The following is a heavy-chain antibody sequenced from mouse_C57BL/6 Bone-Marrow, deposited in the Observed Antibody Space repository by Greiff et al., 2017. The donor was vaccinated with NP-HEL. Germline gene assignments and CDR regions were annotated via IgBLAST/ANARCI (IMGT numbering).Heavy chain of an antibody. Sequence: EVQLQESGPELVKPGASVKIPCKASGYTFTDYNMDWVKQSHGKSLEWIGDINPNNGGTNYNQKFKGKATLTVDKSSSTAYMELRSLTSEDTAVSYCARGGLRDYFDYWGQGTTLTVSS. CDR1: GYTFTDYN. CDR2: INPNNGGT. V-gene: IGHV1-18*01. D-gene: IGHD2-4*01. CDR3: ARGGLRDYFDY. J-gene: IGHJ2*01.